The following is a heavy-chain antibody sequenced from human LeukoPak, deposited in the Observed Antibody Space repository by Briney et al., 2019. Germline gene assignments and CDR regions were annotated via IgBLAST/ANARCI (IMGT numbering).Heavy chain of an antibody. J-gene: IGHJ6*02. D-gene: IGHD6-13*01. CDR3: ARAMGSSWYGYYGMDV. V-gene: IGHV4-59*01. CDR1: GGSISSYY. Sequence: PSETLSLTCTVSGGSISSYYWSWIRQPPGKGLEWIGYIYYSGSTNYNPSLKSRVTISVDTSKNQFSLRLSSVTAADTAVYYCARAMGSSWYGYYGMDVWGQGTTVTVSS. CDR2: IYYSGST.